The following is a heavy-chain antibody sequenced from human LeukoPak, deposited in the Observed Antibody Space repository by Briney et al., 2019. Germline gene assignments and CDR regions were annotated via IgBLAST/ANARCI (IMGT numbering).Heavy chain of an antibody. CDR3: ARDFYVGSGSYYIGY. Sequence: PGGSLRLPCAASGFTFSSYGMHWVRQAPGKGLEWVAVIWYDGSNKYYADSVKGRFTISRDNSKNTLYLQMNRLRAEDTAVYYCARDFYVGSGSYYIGYWGQGTLVTVSS. CDR2: IWYDGSNK. V-gene: IGHV3-33*01. CDR1: GFTFSSYG. D-gene: IGHD3-10*01. J-gene: IGHJ4*02.